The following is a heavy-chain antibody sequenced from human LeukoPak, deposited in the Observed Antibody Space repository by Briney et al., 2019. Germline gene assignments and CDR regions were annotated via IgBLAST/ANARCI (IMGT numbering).Heavy chain of an antibody. V-gene: IGHV4-59*11. CDR1: GGSISSHY. D-gene: IGHD3-16*01. CDR3: ARVYDYYYYYYMDV. J-gene: IGHJ6*03. CDR2: IYYSGST. Sequence: SETLSLTCTVSGGSISSHYWSWLRQPPGKGLEWMGYIYYSGSTNYNPSLKSRVTISVDTSKNQFSLKLSSVTAADTAVYYCARVYDYYYYYYMDVWGKGTTVTVSS.